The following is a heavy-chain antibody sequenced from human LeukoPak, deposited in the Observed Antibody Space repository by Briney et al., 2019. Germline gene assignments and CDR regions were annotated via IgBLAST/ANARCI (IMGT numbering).Heavy chain of an antibody. CDR1: GFTFRTYS. D-gene: IGHD5-24*01. J-gene: IGHJ4*02. V-gene: IGHV3-30*03. CDR2: VSADGRTQ. CDR3: AREFGHNRWYFDY. Sequence: AGGSLRLSCAASGFTFRTYSIHWVRQAPGKGLEWVTVVSADGRTQLYSDSVKGRFTISRDSSLNTLHLQMNSLRTEDTAVYYCAREFGHNRWYFDYWGQGALVTVSS.